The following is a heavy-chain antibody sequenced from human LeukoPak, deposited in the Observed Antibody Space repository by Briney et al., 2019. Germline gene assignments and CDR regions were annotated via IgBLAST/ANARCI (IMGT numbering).Heavy chain of an antibody. CDR1: GGTFSSYA. Sequence: RASVKVSCKASGGTFSSYAISWVRQAPGQGLEWMGRIIPILGIANYAQKFQGRVTITADKSTSTAYMELSSLGSEDTAVYYCARGRITGTTGNWFDPWGQGTLVTVSS. CDR2: IIPILGIA. J-gene: IGHJ5*02. D-gene: IGHD1-7*01. CDR3: ARGRITGTTGNWFDP. V-gene: IGHV1-69*04.